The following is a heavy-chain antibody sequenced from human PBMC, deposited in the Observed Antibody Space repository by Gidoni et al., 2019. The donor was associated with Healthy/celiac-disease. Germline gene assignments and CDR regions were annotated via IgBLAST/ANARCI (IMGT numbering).Heavy chain of an antibody. D-gene: IGHD4-4*01. CDR2: ISSSSSYI. J-gene: IGHJ3*02. V-gene: IGHV3-21*01. CDR3: ARVTSYREDDAFDI. CDR1: GFTFSSYS. Sequence: EVQLVESGGGLVKPGGSLRLSCAASGFTFSSYSMNWVRQAPGKGLEWVSSISSSSSYIYYADSVKGRFTISRDNAKNSRYLQMNSLRAEDTAVYYCARVTSYREDDAFDIWGQGTMVTVSS.